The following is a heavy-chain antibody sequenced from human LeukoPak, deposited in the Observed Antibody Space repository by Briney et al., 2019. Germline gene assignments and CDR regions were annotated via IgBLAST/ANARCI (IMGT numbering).Heavy chain of an antibody. CDR3: AKDRYSYAFEYSDS. V-gene: IGHV3-30*18. D-gene: IGHD5-18*01. CDR2: ISNDGSKK. CDR1: GFTFSNYA. J-gene: IGHJ4*02. Sequence: GGSLRLSCAASGFTFSNYAMSWVRQAPGKGLDWVAVISNDGSKKYYADSVKGRFTISRDNSKNTLSLQVSSLRAEDTAVYYCAKDRYSYAFEYSDSWGQGTLVTVSS.